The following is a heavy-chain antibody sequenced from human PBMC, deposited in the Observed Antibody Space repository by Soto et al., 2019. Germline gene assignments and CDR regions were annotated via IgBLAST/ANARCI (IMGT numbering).Heavy chain of an antibody. CDR1: GVTFNMQH. Sequence: SLMLSCKASGVTFNMQHMHSALQAPGQGIEWMGIINPSGGSTSYAQKFQGRVTMTRDTSTSPVYMELSNLRSEDTAAYYCARLSIGYSSSWPHFDYWAQGTLLTAYS. J-gene: IGHJ4*02. D-gene: IGHD6-13*01. CDR2: INPSGGST. V-gene: IGHV1-46*02. CDR3: ARLSIGYSSSWPHFDY.